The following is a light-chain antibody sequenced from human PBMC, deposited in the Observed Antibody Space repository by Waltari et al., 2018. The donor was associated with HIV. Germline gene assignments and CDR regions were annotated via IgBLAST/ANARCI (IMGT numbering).Light chain of an antibody. CDR2: EDN. J-gene: IGLJ3*02. CDR3: YSTDSSDNYGV. Sequence: SYELTQPPSVSVSPGQTARITCSGDALPKRYTYWYQQKSGQAPVVVIHEDNKRPSGIPEGFSGSSSGTMATLTINGAQVGDEADYYCYSTDSSDNYGVFGGGTKLTVL. CDR1: ALPKRY. V-gene: IGLV3-10*01.